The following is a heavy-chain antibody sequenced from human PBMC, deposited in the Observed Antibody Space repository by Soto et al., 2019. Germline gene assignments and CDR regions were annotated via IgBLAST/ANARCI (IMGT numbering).Heavy chain of an antibody. V-gene: IGHV3-30*18. D-gene: IGHD3-16*01. J-gene: IGHJ6*02. Sequence: PGGSQRLSCEASGFAFSSYAMHWVRQAPGKGLEWVGVISYDGNYIYYADSVKGRFTISRDNSKNTLYVQVNSLRPEDTAVYYCAKGILSATIGPYAMDVWGQGTTVTVSS. CDR2: ISYDGNYI. CDR3: AKGILSATIGPYAMDV. CDR1: GFAFSSYA.